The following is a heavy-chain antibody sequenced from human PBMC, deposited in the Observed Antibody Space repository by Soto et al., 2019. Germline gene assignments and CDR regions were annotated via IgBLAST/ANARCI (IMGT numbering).Heavy chain of an antibody. CDR1: GYTFTGYY. J-gene: IGHJ6*02. Sequence: ASVKVSCKASGYTFTGYYMHWVRQAPGQGLEWMGWINPNSGGTNYAQKFQGRVTMTRDTSISTAYMELSRLRSDDTAVYHCAREGIATVVTRVYYYGMDVWGQGTTVTVSS. CDR3: AREGIATVVTRVYYYGMDV. V-gene: IGHV1-2*02. D-gene: IGHD4-17*01. CDR2: INPNSGGT.